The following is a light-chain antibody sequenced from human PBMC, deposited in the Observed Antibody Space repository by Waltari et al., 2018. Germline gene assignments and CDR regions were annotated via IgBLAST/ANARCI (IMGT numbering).Light chain of an antibody. J-gene: IGKJ1*01. CDR2: TAS. CDR1: QNIINY. CDR3: QQSYNLPRT. Sequence: DIQMTQSPSSLSASVGDRVTITCRASQNIINYLNWYQQIPGKAPKILIYTASSLKNGVPSMFSGSGSGTYFTLTISSLQPEDFATYYCQQSYNLPRTFGQGTKVEIK. V-gene: IGKV1-39*01.